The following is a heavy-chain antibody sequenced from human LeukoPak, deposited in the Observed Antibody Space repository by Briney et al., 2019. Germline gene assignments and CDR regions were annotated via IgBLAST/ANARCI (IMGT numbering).Heavy chain of an antibody. CDR1: GFTFSSYG. D-gene: IGHD2-15*01. J-gene: IGHJ3*02. V-gene: IGHV3-33*06. CDR3: AKGPVLTCSGGSCYSNAFDI. Sequence: GGSLRLSCAASGFTFSSYGMHWVRQAPGKGLQWVAVIWYDGSNKYYADSVKGRFTISRDNSKNTLYLQMNSLRAEDTAVYYCAKGPVLTCSGGSCYSNAFDIWSQGTMVTVSS. CDR2: IWYDGSNK.